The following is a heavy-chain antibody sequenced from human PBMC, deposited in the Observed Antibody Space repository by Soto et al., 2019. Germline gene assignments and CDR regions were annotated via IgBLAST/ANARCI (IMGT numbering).Heavy chain of an antibody. CDR1: GFTFSSYA. J-gene: IGHJ3*02. CDR2: VSRSGDNT. D-gene: IGHD5-12*01. V-gene: IGHV3-23*01. CDR3: ARVSGGYDSAFDI. Sequence: GGSLRLSCAASGFTFSSYAMSWVRQAPGEGLEWVSAVSRSGDNTYHADSVKGRFTISRDNSKNTLYLQMNSLRAEDTAVYYCARVSGGYDSAFDIWGQGTMVTISS.